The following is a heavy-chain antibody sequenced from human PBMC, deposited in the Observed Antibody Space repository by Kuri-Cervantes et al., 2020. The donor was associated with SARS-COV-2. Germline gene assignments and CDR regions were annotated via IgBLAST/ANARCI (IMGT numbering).Heavy chain of an antibody. CDR1: GFTFSSYG. V-gene: IGHV3-30*03. J-gene: IGHJ5*02. D-gene: IGHD1-26*01. Sequence: GGSLRLSCAASGFTFSSYGMHWVRQAPGKGLEWVAVISYDGSNKYYADSVKGRFTISRDNSKNTLYLQMNSLRAEDTAVYYCARIVGGGSWFDPWGQGTLVTVSS. CDR2: ISYDGSNK. CDR3: ARIVGGGSWFDP.